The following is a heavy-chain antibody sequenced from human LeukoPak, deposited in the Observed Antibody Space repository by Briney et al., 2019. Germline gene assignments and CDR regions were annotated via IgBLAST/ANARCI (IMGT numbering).Heavy chain of an antibody. CDR1: GGSFSRYY. CDR2: IYHSGST. V-gene: IGHV4-34*01. CDR3: ARDLRYGDSRGVDY. D-gene: IGHD4-17*01. J-gene: IGHJ4*02. Sequence: PSETLSLTCAVYGGSFSRYYWTWIRQPPGKGLEWIGSIYHSGSTYYNPSLKSRVTISVDTSKNQFSLKLSPVTAADTAVYYCARDLRYGDSRGVDYWGQGTLVSVSS.